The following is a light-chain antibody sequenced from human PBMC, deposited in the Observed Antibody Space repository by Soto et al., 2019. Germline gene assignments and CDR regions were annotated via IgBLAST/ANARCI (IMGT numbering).Light chain of an antibody. J-gene: IGKJ1*01. CDR1: QTGDSRY. V-gene: IGKV3-20*01. CDR2: AAS. CDR3: QQYDSTVWT. Sequence: EIVLTQSPCTLSLSPGETATLSCRASQTGDSRYLAWYQQKRGQAPRLLIYAASSRATGVPDRFSGSGSGTDFTLTIRRLEPEDFAVYYCQQYDSTVWTFGQGTKVDIK.